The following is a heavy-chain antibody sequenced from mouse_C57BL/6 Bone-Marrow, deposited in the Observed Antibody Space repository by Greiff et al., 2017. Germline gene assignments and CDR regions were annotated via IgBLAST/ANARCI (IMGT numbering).Heavy chain of an antibody. CDR3: ASCSYNWYFDV. J-gene: IGHJ1*03. CDR2: IYPGDGDT. CDR1: GYAFSSYW. Sequence: QVHVKQSGAELVKPGASVKISCKASGYAFSSYWMNWVKQRPGKGLEWIGQIYPGDGDTNYNGKFKGKATLTADKSSSTAYMQLSSLTSEDSAVYFCASCSYNWYFDVWGTGTTVTGSS. D-gene: IGHD1-1*01. V-gene: IGHV1-80*01.